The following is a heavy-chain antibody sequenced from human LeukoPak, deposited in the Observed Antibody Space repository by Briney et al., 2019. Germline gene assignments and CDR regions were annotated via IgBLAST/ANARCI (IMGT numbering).Heavy chain of an antibody. CDR1: GYTFSGYS. CDR3: ARDASNWSAFDS. V-gene: IGHV1-2*06. D-gene: IGHD1-20*01. Sequence: GASVKVSCKAFGYTFSGYSMHWVRQAPGQGLEWMGRINPNSGVTYYAQKFQGRVTMTSDTSITTAYMELSSLTSDDTATYYCARDASNWSAFDSWGQGTLVIVSS. CDR2: INPNSGVT. J-gene: IGHJ5*01.